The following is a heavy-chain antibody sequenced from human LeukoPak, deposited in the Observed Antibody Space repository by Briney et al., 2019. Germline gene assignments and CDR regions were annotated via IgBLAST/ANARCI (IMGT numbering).Heavy chain of an antibody. Sequence: SETVSLTRTVSGDSISSNSYYWGWIPQPPGKGLEWIGSIYYSGGAYYTPSLENRITISVDTSMNQFSLKLNSVTAADTAVYYCARLPSGGYDLDYWGQGTLVTVSS. CDR1: GDSISSNSYY. J-gene: IGHJ4*02. V-gene: IGHV4-39*01. D-gene: IGHD5-12*01. CDR3: ARLPSGGYDLDY. CDR2: IYYSGGA.